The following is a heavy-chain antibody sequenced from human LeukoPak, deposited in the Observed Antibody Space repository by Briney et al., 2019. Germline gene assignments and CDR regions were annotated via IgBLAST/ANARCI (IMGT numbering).Heavy chain of an antibody. CDR1: GFTFSSYA. CDR3: ARCGVAHGNSYYFDY. D-gene: IGHD3-3*01. V-gene: IGHV3-30-3*01. J-gene: IGHJ4*02. Sequence: PGGSLRLSCAASGFTFSSYAMHWVRQAPGKGLEWVAVISYDGSNKCYADSVKGRFTISRDNSKNTLYLQMNSLRAEDTAVYYCARCGVAHGNSYYFDYWGQGTLVTVSS. CDR2: ISYDGSNK.